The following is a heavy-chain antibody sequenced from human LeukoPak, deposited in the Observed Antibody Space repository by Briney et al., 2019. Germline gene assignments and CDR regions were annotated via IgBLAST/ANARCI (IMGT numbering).Heavy chain of an antibody. D-gene: IGHD1-14*01. V-gene: IGHV4-4*09. CDR3: ARAVGSTRRPPAGYYYYMDV. J-gene: IGHJ6*03. CDR1: GGSISSYY. Sequence: SETLSLTCTVSGGSISSYYWSWIRQPPGKGLEWIGYIYTSGSTNYNPSLKSRVTISVDTSKNQFSLKLSSVTAADTAVYYCARAVGSTRRPPAGYYYYMDVWGKGTTVTVSS. CDR2: IYTSGST.